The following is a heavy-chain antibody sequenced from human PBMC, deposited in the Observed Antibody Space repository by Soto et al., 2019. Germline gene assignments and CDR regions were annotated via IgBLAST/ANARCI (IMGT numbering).Heavy chain of an antibody. V-gene: IGHV3-30*03. D-gene: IGHD1-26*01. CDR3: ARSHQKFLIPGALDV. J-gene: IGHJ3*01. CDR1: GFTFRSFC. Sequence: PGGSLRLSCVASGFTFRSFCVHWVRQAPGKGLEWVAIMSFNGGHKYSAVSVEGRFTISRDNSQNTLYLQINSLRTEDTAVYYCARSHQKFLIPGALDVWGLGTVVTVSS. CDR2: MSFNGGHK.